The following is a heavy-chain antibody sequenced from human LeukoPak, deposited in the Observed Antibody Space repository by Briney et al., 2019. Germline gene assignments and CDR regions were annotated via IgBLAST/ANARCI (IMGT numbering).Heavy chain of an antibody. CDR3: ARDRITMVRGVSRLYCFDY. V-gene: IGHV7-4-1*02. J-gene: IGHJ4*02. CDR2: INTNTGNP. D-gene: IGHD3-10*01. Sequence: ASVKVSCKASGYTFTSYAMNWVRQAPGQGLEWMGWINTNTGNPTYAQGFTGRFVFSLDTSVSTAYLQISSLKAEDTAVYYCARDRITMVRGVSRLYCFDYWGQGTLVTVSS. CDR1: GYTFTSYA.